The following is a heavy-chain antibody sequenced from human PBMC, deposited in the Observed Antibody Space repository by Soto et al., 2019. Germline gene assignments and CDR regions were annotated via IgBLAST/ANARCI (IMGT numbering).Heavy chain of an antibody. D-gene: IGHD3-10*01. CDR2: IYTSGST. CDR1: GGSISSYY. CDR3: ARLGGSGSYPNWFDP. V-gene: IGHV4-4*07. J-gene: IGHJ5*02. Sequence: PSETLSLTCTVSGGSISSYYWSWIRQPAGKGLEWIGRIYTSGSTNYNPSLKSRVTMSVDTSKNQFSLKLSSVTAADTAVYYCARLGGSGSYPNWFDPWGQGTLVTVSS.